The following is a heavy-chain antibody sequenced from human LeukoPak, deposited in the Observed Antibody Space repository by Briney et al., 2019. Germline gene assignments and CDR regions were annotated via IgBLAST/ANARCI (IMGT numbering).Heavy chain of an antibody. CDR2: IIPIFGTA. V-gene: IGHV1-69*06. Sequence: SVKVSCKASGYTFTSYAMHWVRQAPGQGLEWMGGIIPIFGTANYAQKFQGRVTITADKSTSTAYMELSSLRSEDTAVYYCARGEDTMVRGVDYWGQGTLVTVSS. CDR1: GYTFTSYA. CDR3: ARGEDTMVRGVDY. J-gene: IGHJ4*02. D-gene: IGHD3-10*01.